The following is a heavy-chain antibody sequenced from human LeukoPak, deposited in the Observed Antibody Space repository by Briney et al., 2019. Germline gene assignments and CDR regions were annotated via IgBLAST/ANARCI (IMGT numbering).Heavy chain of an antibody. CDR3: ARGGAWSFDC. CDR1: GGSFSNYY. CDR2: INPGGGT. J-gene: IGHJ4*02. Sequence: PSETLSLTCVVYGGSFSNYYWSWIRQPPGKGLEWIGEINPGGGTNYNPSLKSRVTISVDTSKNQFSLRLSSVTAADTAVYYCARGGAWSFDCWGRGTLVTVSS. V-gene: IGHV4-34*01. D-gene: IGHD2-15*01.